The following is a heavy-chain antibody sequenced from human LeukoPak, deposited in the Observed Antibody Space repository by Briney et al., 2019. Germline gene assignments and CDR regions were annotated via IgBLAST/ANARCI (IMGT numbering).Heavy chain of an antibody. Sequence: ASVKVSCKASGYTFTGYYMHWVRQAPGQGPEWMGWINPNSGGTNYAQKFQGRVTMTRDTSISTAYMDLSRLRSDDTAVYYCARDTYYGSGSYYNDYWGQGTLVTVSS. CDR3: ARDTYYGSGSYYNDY. D-gene: IGHD3-10*01. J-gene: IGHJ4*02. CDR2: INPNSGGT. CDR1: GYTFTGYY. V-gene: IGHV1-2*02.